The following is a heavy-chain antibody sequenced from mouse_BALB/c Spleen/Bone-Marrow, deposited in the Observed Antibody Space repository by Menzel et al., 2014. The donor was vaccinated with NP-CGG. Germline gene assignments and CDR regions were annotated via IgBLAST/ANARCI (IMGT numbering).Heavy chain of an antibody. Sequence: EVQGVESGGGLVKPGGSLKLSCAASGFTFSSCAMSWVRQTPEKRLEWVSTITIGGSYTSYPDSVKGRFTISRDNAKNTLFLQMSILRSEDTAMYYCARILELRLGRYFEDWGVWITVTGSS. CDR3: ARILELRLGRYFED. D-gene: IGHD2-12*01. CDR1: GFTFSSCA. V-gene: IGHV5-9-3*01. CDR2: ITIGGSYT. J-gene: IGHJ1*01.